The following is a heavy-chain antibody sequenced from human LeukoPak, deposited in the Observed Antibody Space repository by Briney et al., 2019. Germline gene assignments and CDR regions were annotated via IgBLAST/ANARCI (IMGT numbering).Heavy chain of an antibody. CDR1: GGSINSYY. Sequence: SETLSLTCTVSGGSINSYYWSWIRQPPGKGLEWIGYLYYSGSTNYNPSLKSRVTISVDTSKNQFSLKLSSVTAADTAVYYCARMATMIVGNWFDPWGQGTLVTVSS. J-gene: IGHJ5*02. CDR3: ARMATMIVGNWFDP. CDR2: LYYSGST. V-gene: IGHV4-59*01. D-gene: IGHD3-22*01.